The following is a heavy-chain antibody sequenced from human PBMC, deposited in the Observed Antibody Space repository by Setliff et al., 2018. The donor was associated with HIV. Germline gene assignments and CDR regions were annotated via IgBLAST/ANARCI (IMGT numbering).Heavy chain of an antibody. CDR3: ARGSAPIIVVAASLDI. Sequence: ASVKVSCKASGYNFITFGINWVRQAPGQGLEWMGRISTYSGKTDYAEKFQGRLTMTMDTSTRTVFMELRSLTLDDTSVYYCARGSAPIIVVAASLDIWGQGTLGTVSS. D-gene: IGHD6-19*01. CDR1: GYNFITFG. J-gene: IGHJ4*01. CDR2: ISTYSGKT. V-gene: IGHV1-18*01.